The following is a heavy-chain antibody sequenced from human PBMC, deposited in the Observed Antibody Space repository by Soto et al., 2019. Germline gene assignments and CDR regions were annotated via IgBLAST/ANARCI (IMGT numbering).Heavy chain of an antibody. D-gene: IGHD6-19*01. V-gene: IGHV4-34*01. J-gene: IGHJ4*02. CDR3: ASFRGAVAGPKSRRGYTVRNY. CDR1: GGSFSGYY. Sequence: SETLSLTCAVYGGSFSGYYWSWIRQPPGKGLEWIGEINHSGSTNYNPSLKSRVTISVDTSKNQFSLKLSSVTAADTAVYYCASFRGAVAGPKSRRGYTVRNYWGQGTLVTVSS. CDR2: INHSGST.